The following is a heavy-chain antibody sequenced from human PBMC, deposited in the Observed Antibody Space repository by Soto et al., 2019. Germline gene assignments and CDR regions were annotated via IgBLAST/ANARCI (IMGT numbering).Heavy chain of an antibody. Sequence: VGSLRLSCAASGFTFSSYAMSWVRQAPGKGLEWVSAISGSGGSTYYADSVKGRFTISRDNSKNTLYLQMNSLRAEDTAVYYCAKGLDYSNFGSGMDVWGQGTTVTVSS. CDR3: AKGLDYSNFGSGMDV. V-gene: IGHV3-23*01. J-gene: IGHJ6*02. CDR1: GFTFSSYA. D-gene: IGHD4-4*01. CDR2: ISGSGGST.